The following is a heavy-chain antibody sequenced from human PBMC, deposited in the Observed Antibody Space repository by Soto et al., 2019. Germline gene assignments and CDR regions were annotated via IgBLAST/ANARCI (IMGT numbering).Heavy chain of an antibody. V-gene: IGHV1-18*01. D-gene: IGHD3-22*01. CDR3: ARDLGRITMIVVVSDPVYYYYGMDV. CDR1: GYTFTSYC. CDR2: LSAYNGNT. Sequence: ASVKVSCKASGYTFTSYCISCVRQSPGQWLERMGQLSAYNGNTNYAQKLQGRVTMTTDTSTSTAYMELRSLRSDDTAVYYCARDLGRITMIVVVSDPVYYYYGMDVWGQGTTVTVSS. J-gene: IGHJ6*02.